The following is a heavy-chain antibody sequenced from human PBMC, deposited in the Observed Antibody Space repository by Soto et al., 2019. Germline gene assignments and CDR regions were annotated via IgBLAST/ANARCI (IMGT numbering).Heavy chain of an antibody. V-gene: IGHV3-30-3*01. CDR1: GFTFSSYA. Sequence: SCAASGFTFSSYAMHWVRQAPGKGLEWVAVISYDGSNKYYADSVKGRFTISRDNSKNTLYLQMNSLRAEDTAVYYCARDRRYYYDNSGPLDYWGQGTLVTVSS. D-gene: IGHD3-22*01. CDR3: ARDRRYYYDNSGPLDY. J-gene: IGHJ4*02. CDR2: ISYDGSNK.